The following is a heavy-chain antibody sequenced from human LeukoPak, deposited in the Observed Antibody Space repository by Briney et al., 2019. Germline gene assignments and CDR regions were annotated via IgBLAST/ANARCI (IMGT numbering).Heavy chain of an antibody. CDR1: GFTVSSNH. Sequence: GGSLRLSCAASGFTVSSNHMSWVRQAPGEGLEWVSVIYSGGSTYYADSVKGRFTISRDNSKNTLYLQMNSLRAEDTAVYYCASHSSSWYGFDYWGQGTLVTVSS. V-gene: IGHV3-53*01. CDR3: ASHSSSWYGFDY. J-gene: IGHJ4*02. D-gene: IGHD6-13*01. CDR2: IYSGGST.